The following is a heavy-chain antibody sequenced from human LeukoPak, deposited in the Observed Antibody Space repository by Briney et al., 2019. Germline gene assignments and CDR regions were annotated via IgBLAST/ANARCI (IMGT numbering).Heavy chain of an antibody. Sequence: KSGGSLRLSCAASGFTFSSYSMNWVRQAPGKGLEWVSSISSSSSYIYYADSVKGRFTISRDNAKNSLYLQMNSLRAEDTAVYYCVKDASYNSRWKNWFDPWGQGTLVTVSS. CDR3: VKDASYNSRWKNWFDP. V-gene: IGHV3-21*01. CDR2: ISSSSSYI. D-gene: IGHD6-13*01. J-gene: IGHJ5*02. CDR1: GFTFSSYS.